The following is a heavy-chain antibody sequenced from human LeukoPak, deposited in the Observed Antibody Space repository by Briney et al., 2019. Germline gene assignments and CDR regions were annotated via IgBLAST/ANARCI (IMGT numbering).Heavy chain of an antibody. CDR1: GFTFSSYE. D-gene: IGHD6-19*01. V-gene: IGHV3-48*03. CDR2: ISSSGSTI. CDR3: ARDLGVAVAEAY. Sequence: GGSLRLSCAASGFTFSSYEMNWVRQAPGKGLEWVSYISSSGSTIYYADSVKGRFTTSRDNAKNSLYLQMNSLRAEDTAVYYCARDLGVAVAEAYWGQGTLVTVSS. J-gene: IGHJ4*02.